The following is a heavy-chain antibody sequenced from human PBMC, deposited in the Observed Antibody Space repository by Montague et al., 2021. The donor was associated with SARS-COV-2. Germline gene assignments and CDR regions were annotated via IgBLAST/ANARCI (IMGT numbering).Heavy chain of an antibody. Sequence: VKPTQTLTLTCTFSGFSLSTSGMCVSWIRQPPGKALEWLTLIDWDDDKYYSTSLKTRLTISKDTSKNQVVLTMTNMDPVDTATYYCARSYGTTVVTRDFDYWGQGTLVTVSS. CDR1: GFSLSTSGMC. J-gene: IGHJ4*02. V-gene: IGHV2-70*01. D-gene: IGHD4-23*01. CDR2: IDWDDDK. CDR3: ARSYGTTVVTRDFDY.